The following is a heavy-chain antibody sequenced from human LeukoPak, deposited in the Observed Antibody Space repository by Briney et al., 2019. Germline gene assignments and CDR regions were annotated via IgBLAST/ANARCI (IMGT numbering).Heavy chain of an antibody. D-gene: IGHD5-18*01. V-gene: IGHV6-1*01. CDR1: GAIVSSNSAA. Sequence: SPTLSLTCAISGAIVSSNSAAWNWIRQSPSRGLEWLGRTYYRSKWYNDYAVSVKSRITINPDTSENHFSLQLNSVTPEDTAVYYCARGYGYYFDYWGQGTLVTVSS. J-gene: IGHJ4*02. CDR2: TYYRSKWYN. CDR3: ARGYGYYFDY.